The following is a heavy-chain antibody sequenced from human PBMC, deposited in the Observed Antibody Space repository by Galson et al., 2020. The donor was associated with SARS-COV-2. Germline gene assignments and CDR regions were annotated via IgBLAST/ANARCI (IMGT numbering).Heavy chain of an antibody. CDR2: LFESGST. V-gene: IGHV4-59*01. J-gene: IGHJ3*02. CDR1: GDSLSSWS. Sequence: ASETLSLTCTVSGDSLSSWSWTWIRQPPGKGLQWIGDLFESGSTNSNPSLWGRVTISADTSKSHFSLKLSSVTAADTAVYYCARVTYYYNSSGQRSYALDIWGQGTKVRVSS. CDR3: ARVTYYYNSSGQRSYALDI. D-gene: IGHD3-22*01.